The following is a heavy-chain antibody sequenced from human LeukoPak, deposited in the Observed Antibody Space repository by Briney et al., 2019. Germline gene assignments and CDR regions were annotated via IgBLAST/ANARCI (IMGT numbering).Heavy chain of an antibody. CDR2: ISGSGGST. CDR1: GFTFSSYA. CDR3: ARDLEWLVLSAWFDP. D-gene: IGHD6-19*01. V-gene: IGHV3-23*01. Sequence: PGGSLRLSCAASGFTFSSYAMSWVRQAPGKGLEWVSAISGSGGSTYYADSVKGRFTISRDNSKNTLYLQMNSLRAEDTAVYYCARDLEWLVLSAWFDPWGQGTLVTVSS. J-gene: IGHJ5*02.